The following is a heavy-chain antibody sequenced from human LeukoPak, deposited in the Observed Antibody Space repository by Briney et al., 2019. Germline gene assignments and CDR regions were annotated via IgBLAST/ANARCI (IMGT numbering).Heavy chain of an antibody. Sequence: ASVKVSCKASGYTFTGYYMHWVRQAPGQGLEWMGWINPNSGGTNYAQKFQGWVIMTRDTSISTAYMELSRLRSADTAVYYCARGYHYDIITGAFDYWGQGTQVTVSS. D-gene: IGHD3-9*01. V-gene: IGHV1-2*04. CDR1: GYTFTGYY. CDR2: INPNSGGT. CDR3: ARGYHYDIITGAFDY. J-gene: IGHJ4*02.